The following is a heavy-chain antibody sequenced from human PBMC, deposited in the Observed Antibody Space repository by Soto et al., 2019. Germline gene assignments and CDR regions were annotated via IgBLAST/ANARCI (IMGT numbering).Heavy chain of an antibody. V-gene: IGHV4-30-2*01. Sequence: QLQLQESGSGLVKPSQTLSLTCAVSGGSISSGGYSWSWIRQPPGKGLEWIGYIYHSGSTYYNPSLKSRVTISVDRSKNQFSLKLSSVTAADTAVYYCARAVPAAISYYGMDVWGQGTTVTVSS. CDR3: ARAVPAAISYYGMDV. J-gene: IGHJ6*02. CDR1: GGSISSGGYS. D-gene: IGHD2-2*01. CDR2: IYHSGST.